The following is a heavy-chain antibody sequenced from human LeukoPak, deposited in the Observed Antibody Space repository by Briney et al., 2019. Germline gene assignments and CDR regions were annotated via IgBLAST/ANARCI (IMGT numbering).Heavy chain of an antibody. CDR3: ARAPYSSSWYFDY. Sequence: PGVTLRHSCAASGFTFSSYGMHWVRQAPGKGLEWVAVIWYDGSNKYYADSVKGRFTISRDNSKNTLDLQMNSLRAEDTAVYYCARAPYSSSWYFDYWGQGTLVTVSS. V-gene: IGHV3-33*01. CDR2: IWYDGSNK. CDR1: GFTFSSYG. J-gene: IGHJ4*02. D-gene: IGHD6-13*01.